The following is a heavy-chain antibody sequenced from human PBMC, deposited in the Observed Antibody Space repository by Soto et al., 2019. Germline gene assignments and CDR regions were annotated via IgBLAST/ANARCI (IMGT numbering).Heavy chain of an antibody. J-gene: IGHJ2*01. CDR1: GGTFSSYT. CDR3: ASDTVPAAMPGNWYFDL. D-gene: IGHD2-2*01. V-gene: IGHV1-69*02. CDR2: IIPILGIA. Sequence: QVQLVQSGAEVKKPGSSVKVSCKASGGTFSSYTISWVRQAPGQGLEWMGRIIPILGIANYAQKFQGRVTITADKSTSTAYRELISLRSEDTAVYYCASDTVPAAMPGNWYFDLWGRCTLVTFAS.